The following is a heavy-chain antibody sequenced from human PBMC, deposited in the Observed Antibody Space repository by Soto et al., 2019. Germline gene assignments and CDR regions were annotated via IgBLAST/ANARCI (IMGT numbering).Heavy chain of an antibody. CDR1: GYTFTSYA. J-gene: IGHJ4*02. CDR3: AGANGGSYLGGLFDY. D-gene: IGHD1-26*01. CDR2: INAGNGNT. Sequence: ASVKVSCKASGYTFTSYAMHWVRQAPGQRLEWMGWINAGNGNTKYSQKFQGRVTITRDTSASTAYMELSSLRSEDTALFYCAGANGGSYLGGLFDYWGQGTLVTVSS. V-gene: IGHV1-3*01.